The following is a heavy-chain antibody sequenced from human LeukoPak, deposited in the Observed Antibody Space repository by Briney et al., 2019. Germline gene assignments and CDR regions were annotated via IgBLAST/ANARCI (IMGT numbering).Heavy chain of an antibody. CDR2: INWNGGST. D-gene: IGHD3-16*02. Sequence: RTGGSLRLSCAASGFTFSKLGMTWVRQAPGKGLEWVSGINWNGGSTGYADSVKGRFTISRDNAKNSLYLQMNSLRAEDTALYHCAIEIRLDYDYVWGSYRFDYWGQGTLVTVSS. CDR3: AIEIRLDYDYVWGSYRFDY. J-gene: IGHJ4*02. V-gene: IGHV3-20*01. CDR1: GFTFSKLG.